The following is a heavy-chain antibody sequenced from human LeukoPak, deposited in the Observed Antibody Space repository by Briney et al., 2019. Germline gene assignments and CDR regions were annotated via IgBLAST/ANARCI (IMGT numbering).Heavy chain of an antibody. CDR2: IYYSGST. J-gene: IGHJ5*02. CDR3: ARGGYCSSTSRYGWFDP. Sequence: SETLSLTCTVSGGSISSSSYYWGWIRQPPGKGLEWIGSIYYSGSTYYNPSLKSRVTISVDTSKNQFSLKLSSVTAADTAVYYCARGGYCSSTSRYGWFDPWGQGTLVTVSS. V-gene: IGHV4-39*07. D-gene: IGHD2-2*01. CDR1: GGSISSSSYY.